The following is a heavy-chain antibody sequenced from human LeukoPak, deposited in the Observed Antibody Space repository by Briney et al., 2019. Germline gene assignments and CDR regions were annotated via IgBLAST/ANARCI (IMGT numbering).Heavy chain of an antibody. CDR3: AREEFPN. J-gene: IGHJ4*02. CDR2: ISSGSGGII. V-gene: IGHV3-48*01. D-gene: IGHD3-10*01. CDR1: GLTFTTSA. Sequence: GGSLRLSCTVSGLTFTTSAMKWLRQAPGKGLEWVAFISSGSGGIIHYAGSVKGRFTISRDNAKESLYLEMTNLRVDDTAVYYCAREEFPNWGQGTLVTVSS.